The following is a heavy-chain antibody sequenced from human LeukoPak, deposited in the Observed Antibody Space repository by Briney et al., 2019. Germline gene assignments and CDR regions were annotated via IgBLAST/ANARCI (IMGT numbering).Heavy chain of an antibody. CDR2: ISSSGSTI. D-gene: IGHD3-10*02. Sequence: GGSLRLSCAASGFTFTSYSMNWVRQAPGKGLEWVSYISSSGSTIYYADSVKGRFAISRDNAKNSLYLQMNSLRAEDTAVYYCAELGITMIGGVWGKGTTVTISS. CDR1: GFTFTSYS. J-gene: IGHJ6*04. V-gene: IGHV3-48*04. CDR3: AELGITMIGGV.